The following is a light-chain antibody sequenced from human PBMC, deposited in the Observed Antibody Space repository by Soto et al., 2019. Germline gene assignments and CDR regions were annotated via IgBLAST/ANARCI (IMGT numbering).Light chain of an antibody. V-gene: IGKV1D-16*01. Sequence: DVQMTQSPSSVSASVGDRVSITCRASQSVNNWLAWYQQRPGKAPKSLIYATSTLQSGVPSRFSGSGSGTDFTLTIDSLQPEDFATYYCQQYNNFPTTLGGGTKVDIK. CDR3: QQYNNFPTT. CDR2: ATS. J-gene: IGKJ4*01. CDR1: QSVNNW.